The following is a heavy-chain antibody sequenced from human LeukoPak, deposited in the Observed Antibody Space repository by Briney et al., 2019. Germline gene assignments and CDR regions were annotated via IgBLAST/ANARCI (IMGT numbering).Heavy chain of an antibody. D-gene: IGHD6-19*01. V-gene: IGHV4-59*01. CDR1: GGSISSYY. J-gene: IGHJ3*02. CDR2: IYFSGST. CDR3: ARGYTSGWSPALDI. Sequence: PSETLSLTCTVSGGSISSYYWTWIRQPPGQGLECFGYIYFSGSTNYNPSLKNRVTFSVDTSKNQFSLNLSSVTAADTAVYYCARGYTSGWSPALDIWGQGTMVTVSS.